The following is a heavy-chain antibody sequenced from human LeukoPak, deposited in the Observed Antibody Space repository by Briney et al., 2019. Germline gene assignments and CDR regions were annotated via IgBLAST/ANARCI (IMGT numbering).Heavy chain of an antibody. Sequence: SETLSLTCSVSGGSISSYYWSWLRQPPGKGLEWIGYIYYSGSTNYNPSLKSRVTISVDTSKNQFSLKLSSVTAADTAVDYWAGGVATTGGFYFDYWGQGTLVTVSS. CDR3: AGGVATTGGFYFDY. D-gene: IGHD5-12*01. CDR2: IYYSGST. CDR1: GGSISSYY. V-gene: IGHV4-59*01. J-gene: IGHJ4*02.